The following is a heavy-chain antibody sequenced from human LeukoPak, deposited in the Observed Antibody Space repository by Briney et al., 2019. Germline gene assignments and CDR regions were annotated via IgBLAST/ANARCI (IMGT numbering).Heavy chain of an antibody. CDR2: IYYSGST. V-gene: IGHV4-39*02. Sequence: AEALSLTCTVSGGSISSSSYYWGWIRQPPGKGLEWIGSIYYSGSTYYNPSLKSRVTISVDTSKNQFSLKLSSVTAADTAVYYCARDLLNEGNHLDYWGQGTLVTVSS. CDR1: GGSISSSSYY. J-gene: IGHJ4*02. D-gene: IGHD4-23*01. CDR3: ARDLLNEGNHLDY.